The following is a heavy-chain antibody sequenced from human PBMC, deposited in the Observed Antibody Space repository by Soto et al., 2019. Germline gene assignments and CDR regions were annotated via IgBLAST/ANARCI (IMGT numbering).Heavy chain of an antibody. Sequence: EVQLVESGGGLVQPGRSLRLSCAASGFTFDDYAMHWVRQAPGKGLEWVSGINWNGGSTGYADSVKGRFTISRDNAKNSLYLQMNSLRAEDTAVYHCARITAAMPHHFHYYMDVWGKGTTVIVSS. CDR1: GFTFDDYA. J-gene: IGHJ6*03. V-gene: IGHV3-20*01. CDR2: INWNGGST. D-gene: IGHD2-2*01. CDR3: ARITAAMPHHFHYYMDV.